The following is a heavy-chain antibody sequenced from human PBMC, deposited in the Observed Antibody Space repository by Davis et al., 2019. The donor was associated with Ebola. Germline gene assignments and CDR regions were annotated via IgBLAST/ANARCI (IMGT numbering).Heavy chain of an antibody. CDR3: ARGGITMTVVPRDYYYGLDV. J-gene: IGHJ6*02. CDR2: INPNSGGT. CDR1: GYTFKNFA. Sequence: ASVKVSCKASGYTFKNFALMWVRQAPGQGLEWMGRINPNSGGTNYAQKFQGRVTMTRDTSTSTAYMEINRLNSDDTAVYFCARGGITMTVVPRDYYYGLDVWGQGTTVTVSS. V-gene: IGHV1-2*06. D-gene: IGHD3-22*01.